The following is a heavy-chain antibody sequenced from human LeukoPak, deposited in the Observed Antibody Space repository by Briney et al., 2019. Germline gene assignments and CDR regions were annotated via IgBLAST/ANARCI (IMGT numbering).Heavy chain of an antibody. D-gene: IGHD3-22*01. CDR3: GKLGFGSSGSHSLVDY. Sequence: VGSLRLSCAASGFTFTSYGMHWVRQAPGKGLEWVAFISYDGSKKYYAEFVKGRFTIPRDKSKNTLYVELNSLRAEDTAVYYCGKLGFGSSGSHSLVDYGGQGTPVTVSS. CDR2: ISYDGSKK. CDR1: GFTFTSYG. V-gene: IGHV3-30*18. J-gene: IGHJ4*02.